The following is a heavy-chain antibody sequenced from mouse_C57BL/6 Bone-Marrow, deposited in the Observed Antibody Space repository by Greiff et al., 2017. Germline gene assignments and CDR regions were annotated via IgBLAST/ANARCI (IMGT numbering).Heavy chain of an antibody. CDR2: IRNKANGYTT. CDR3: ARLVATRDWYFDV. V-gene: IGHV7-3*01. D-gene: IGHD1-1*01. Sequence: EVQLQESGGGLVQPGGSLSLSCAASGFTFTDYYMSWVRQPPGKALEWLGFIRNKANGYTTEYSASVKGRFTISRDNSQSILYLQMNALRAEDSATYYCARLVATRDWYFDVWGTGTTVTVSS. J-gene: IGHJ1*03. CDR1: GFTFTDYY.